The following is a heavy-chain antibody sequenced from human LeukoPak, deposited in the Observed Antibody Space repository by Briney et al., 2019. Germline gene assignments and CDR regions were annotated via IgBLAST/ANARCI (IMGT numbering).Heavy chain of an antibody. Sequence: ASVKVSCKASGYTFTGYYMHWVRQAPGQGLEWMGRINPNSGGTNYAQKFQGRVTMTRDTSISTAYMELSRLRSDDTAVYYCARDITMVRRVITGMDYWGQGTPGHRLL. D-gene: IGHD3-10*01. V-gene: IGHV1-2*06. CDR2: INPNSGGT. CDR3: ARDITMVRRVITGMDY. CDR1: GYTFTGYY. J-gene: IGHJ4*02.